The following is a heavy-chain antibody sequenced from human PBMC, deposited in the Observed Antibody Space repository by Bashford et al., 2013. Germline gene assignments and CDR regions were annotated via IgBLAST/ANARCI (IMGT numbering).Heavy chain of an antibody. CDR2: IDYSGST. Sequence: SETLSLTCTVSGDSISTYYWSWIRQPPGKGLEWIGYIDYSGSTSYNPSLKSRVTISLDTPRNLFSLNLSSVTAADTAVYYCARSFYRHGMDVWGQGTTVTVSS. CDR3: ARSFYRHGMDV. V-gene: IGHV4-59*01. CDR1: GDSISTYY. J-gene: IGHJ6*02. D-gene: IGHD2/OR15-2a*01.